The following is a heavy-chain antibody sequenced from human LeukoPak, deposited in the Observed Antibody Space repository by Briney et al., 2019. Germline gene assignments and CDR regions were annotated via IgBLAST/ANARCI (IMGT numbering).Heavy chain of an antibody. J-gene: IGHJ4*02. CDR2: IYSYGTT. CDR1: GFTVNSHY. D-gene: IGHD6-13*01. V-gene: IGHV3-66*01. Sequence: GGPLRLSCAPSGFTVNSHYMTWPPHAPGEGREWVSVIYSYGTTYYADSVKGRFTISRDNSKNTVFLQMNSLRVEDTAVYYWARESAPGYIDYWGQGTLVTVS. CDR3: ARESAPGYIDY.